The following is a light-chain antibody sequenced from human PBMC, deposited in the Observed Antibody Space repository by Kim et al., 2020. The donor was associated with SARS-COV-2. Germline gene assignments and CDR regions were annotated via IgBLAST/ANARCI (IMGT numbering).Light chain of an antibody. CDR1: SSLLFIDGNSL. Sequence: GPAAAFSIRSSSSLLFIDGNSLLHWFHQRPGQSPRLLLYRVSNRDSGVPDRISGSGSGTDFTLKISRVEADDVGIYYYMQGSHLYSFGQGTKLEIK. CDR2: RVS. CDR3: MQGSHLYS. V-gene: IGKV2-30*01. J-gene: IGKJ2*03.